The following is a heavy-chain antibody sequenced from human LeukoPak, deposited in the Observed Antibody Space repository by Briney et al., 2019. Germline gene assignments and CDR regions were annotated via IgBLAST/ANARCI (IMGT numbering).Heavy chain of an antibody. CDR3: TRVTYYYDNSGYFHFDS. CDR1: GFTFGDYA. CDR2: IRRKVHGGTT. Sequence: AGGSLRLSXTASGFTFGDYAMSWVGQSPGKGLEWVSFIRRKVHGGTTEYAASVKGRFSSSRDDSKSIAYLQMNSLKTEDTAVYFCTRVTYYYDNSGYFHFDSWGQGTLVTVSS. J-gene: IGHJ4*02. V-gene: IGHV3-49*04. D-gene: IGHD3-22*01.